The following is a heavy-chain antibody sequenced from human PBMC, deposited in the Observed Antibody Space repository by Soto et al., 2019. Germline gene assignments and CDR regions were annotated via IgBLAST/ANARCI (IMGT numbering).Heavy chain of an antibody. J-gene: IGHJ5*02. V-gene: IGHV1-24*01. CDR2: FDPEDGET. CDR3: AILKHLGELSWFDP. D-gene: IGHD3-16*02. Sequence: ASVKVSCKVSGYTLTELSMHWVRQAPGKGLEWMGGFDPEDGETIYAQKFQGRVTMTEDTSTDTAYMELSSLRSEDTAVYYCAILKHLGELSWFDPWGQGTLVTVSS. CDR1: GYTLTELS.